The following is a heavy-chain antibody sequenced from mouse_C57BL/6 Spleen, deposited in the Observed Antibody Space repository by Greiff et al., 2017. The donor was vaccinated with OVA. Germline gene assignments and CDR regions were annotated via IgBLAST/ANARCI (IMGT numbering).Heavy chain of an antibody. Sequence: EVMLVESGGGLVKPGGSLKLSCAASGFTFSDYGMHWVRQAPEKGLEWVAYISSGSSTIYYADTVKGRFTISRDNAKNTLFLQMTSLRSEDTAMYYCARRSNYYGSSYEAMDYWGQGTSVTVSS. CDR2: ISSGSSTI. D-gene: IGHD1-1*01. J-gene: IGHJ4*01. CDR1: GFTFSDYG. V-gene: IGHV5-17*01. CDR3: ARRSNYYGSSYEAMDY.